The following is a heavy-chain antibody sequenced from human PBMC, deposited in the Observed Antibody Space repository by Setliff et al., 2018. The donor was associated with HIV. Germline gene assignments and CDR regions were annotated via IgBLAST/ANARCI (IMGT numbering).Heavy chain of an antibody. CDR1: GGSFSDNY. CDR3: ARDVLDLVISVYGF. CDR2: IDHRGRP. Sequence: SETLFLTCAVYGGSFSDNYWSWIRQSPGKGLEWIGEIDHRGRPKYNPSLNSRVTMSVDKSRNQFSLKLNSVTAADTAVYYCARDVLDLVISVYGFWGQGIPVTVSS. V-gene: IGHV4-34*01. J-gene: IGHJ4*02. D-gene: IGHD3-22*01.